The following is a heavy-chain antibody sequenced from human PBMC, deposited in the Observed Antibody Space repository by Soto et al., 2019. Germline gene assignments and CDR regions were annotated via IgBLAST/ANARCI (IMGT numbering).Heavy chain of an antibody. CDR3: ARGIKYGDSSRWFDP. CDR2: MNPNSGNT. Sequence: QVQLGQSGAEVKKPGASVKVSCKASGYTFTSYDINWVRQATGQVFEYLGWMNPNSGNTGYVKKFKGRFTMTRDTSMSRAYMELRRLRSEDTAVYYCARGIKYGDSSRWFDPWGTGTLVTVSS. CDR1: GYTFTSYD. V-gene: IGHV1-8*01. J-gene: IGHJ5*02. D-gene: IGHD4-17*01.